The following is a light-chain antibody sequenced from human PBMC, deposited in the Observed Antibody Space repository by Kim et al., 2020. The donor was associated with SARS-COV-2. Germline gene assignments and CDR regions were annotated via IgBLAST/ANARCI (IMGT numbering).Light chain of an antibody. CDR3: QQYGSSPQT. V-gene: IGKV3-20*01. CDR1: QSVSSSS. J-gene: IGKJ1*01. CDR2: GAS. Sequence: EIVLTQSPGTLSLSPGEKATISCRASQSVSSSSLAWYQQKPGQAPRLLIYGASSWATGIPDRFSGSGSGTEFTLTISRVEPEDFAVYYCQQYGSSPQTFGQGTKVDIK.